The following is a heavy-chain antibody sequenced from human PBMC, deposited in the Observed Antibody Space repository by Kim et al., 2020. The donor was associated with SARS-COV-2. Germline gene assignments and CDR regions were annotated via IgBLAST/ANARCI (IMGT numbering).Heavy chain of an antibody. CDR2: INHSGST. D-gene: IGHD3-3*01. J-gene: IGHJ5*02. CDR1: GGSFSGYY. CDR3: ARPYYDFWSGNNWFDP. Sequence: SETLSLTCAVYGGSFSGYYWSWIRQPPGKGLEWIGEINHSGSTNYNPSLKSRVTISVDTSKNQFSLKLSSVTAADTAVYYCARPYYDFWSGNNWFDPWG. V-gene: IGHV4-34*01.